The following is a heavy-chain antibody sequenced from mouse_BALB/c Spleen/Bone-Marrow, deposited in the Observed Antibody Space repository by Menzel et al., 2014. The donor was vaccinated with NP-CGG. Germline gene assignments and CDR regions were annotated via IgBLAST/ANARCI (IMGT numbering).Heavy chain of an antibody. CDR3: ASYYYGSAWFAY. V-gene: IGHV14-3*02. CDR2: IDPANGNT. D-gene: IGHD1-1*01. Sequence: VYVKQSGAELVKPGASVKLSCTASGFNIKDTYMHWVKQRPEQGLEWIGRIDPANGNTKYDPKFQGKATITADTSSNTAYLQLSSLTSEDTAVYYCASYYYGSAWFAYWGQGTLVTVSA. J-gene: IGHJ3*01. CDR1: GFNIKDTY.